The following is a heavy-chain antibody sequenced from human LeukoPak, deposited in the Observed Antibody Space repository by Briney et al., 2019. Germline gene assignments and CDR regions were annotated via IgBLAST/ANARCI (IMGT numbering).Heavy chain of an antibody. D-gene: IGHD3-16*01. CDR2: IYTSGST. J-gene: IGHJ3*02. V-gene: IGHV4-61*02. CDR1: GGSISSGSYY. CDR3: ARKSGDYDALDAFDI. Sequence: SQTLSLTCTVSGGSISSGSYYWSWIRQPAGKGLEWIGRIYTSGSTNYNPSLKSRVTISVDTSKNQFSLKLSSVTAADTAVYYCARKSGDYDALDAFDIWGQGTMVTVSS.